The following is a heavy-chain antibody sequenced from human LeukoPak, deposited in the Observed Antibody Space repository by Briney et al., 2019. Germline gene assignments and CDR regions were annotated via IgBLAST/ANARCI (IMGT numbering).Heavy chain of an antibody. Sequence: HPGGSLRLSCAASGFTFSSYAMSWVRQAPGKGLEWVSAISGSGGSTYYADSVKGRFTISRDNSKKTLYLQMNSLRAEDTAVYYCAKDFGSGSYWPFDYWGQGTLVTVSS. J-gene: IGHJ4*02. CDR1: GFTFSSYA. CDR2: ISGSGGST. D-gene: IGHD3-10*01. CDR3: AKDFGSGSYWPFDY. V-gene: IGHV3-23*01.